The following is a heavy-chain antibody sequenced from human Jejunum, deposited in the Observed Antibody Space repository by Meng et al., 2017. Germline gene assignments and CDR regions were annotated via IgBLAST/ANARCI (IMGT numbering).Heavy chain of an antibody. V-gene: IGHV4-4*02. CDR2: IHHSGST. D-gene: IGHD3-16*02. CDR1: GGSISSSDW. J-gene: IGHJ4*02. Sequence: QVPLQESCPGLLKPSGTLSLTCGVSGGSISSSDWWSWVRQPPGKGLEWIGEIHHSGSTNYNPSLKSRVTISVDKSKNQFSLKLSSVTAADTAVYYCAREWSGSFRHFDYWGQGTLVTVSS. CDR3: AREWSGSFRHFDY.